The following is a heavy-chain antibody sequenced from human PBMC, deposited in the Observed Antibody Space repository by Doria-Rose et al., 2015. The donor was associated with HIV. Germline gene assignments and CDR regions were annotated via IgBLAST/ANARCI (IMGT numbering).Heavy chain of an antibody. J-gene: IGHJ4*02. V-gene: IGHV2-26*01. Sequence: QVTLKESGPVLVKPTETLTLTCTVSGVSLSSTGMGVSCIRQPSRKALQWLALTISDDERSYKTSLKSRLTISRGTSKSQVVLTMTDMDPVDTATYYCARIKSSRWYHKYYFDFWGQGTLVIVSA. CDR3: ARIKSSRWYHKYYFDF. CDR2: TISDDER. CDR1: GVSLSSTGMG. D-gene: IGHD6-13*01.